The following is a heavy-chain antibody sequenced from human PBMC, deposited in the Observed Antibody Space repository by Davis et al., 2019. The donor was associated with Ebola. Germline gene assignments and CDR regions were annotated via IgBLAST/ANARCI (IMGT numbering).Heavy chain of an antibody. J-gene: IGHJ3*02. CDR3: ARDRYRNTVVTQAFDI. CDR1: GFTFSSYG. CDR2: ISSSSSYI. D-gene: IGHD4-23*01. V-gene: IGHV3-21*01. Sequence: PGGSLRLSCAASGFTFSSYGMHWVRQAPGKGLEWVSSISSSSSYIYYADSVKGRFTISRDNAKNSLYLQMNSLRAEDTAVYYCARDRYRNTVVTQAFDIWGQGTMVTVSS.